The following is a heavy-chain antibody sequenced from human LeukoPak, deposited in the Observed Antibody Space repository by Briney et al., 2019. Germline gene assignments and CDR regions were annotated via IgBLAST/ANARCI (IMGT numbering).Heavy chain of an antibody. J-gene: IGHJ4*02. CDR2: ISYDGSNK. CDR1: GFTFSSYG. V-gene: IGHV3-30*18. Sequence: PGGSLRLSCAASGFTFSSYGMHWVRQVPGKGLEWVAVISYDGSNKYYADSVKGRFTISRDNSKNTLYLQMNSLRAEDTAVYYCAKGGYSSSWEFDYWGQGTLVTVSS. D-gene: IGHD6-13*01. CDR3: AKGGYSSSWEFDY.